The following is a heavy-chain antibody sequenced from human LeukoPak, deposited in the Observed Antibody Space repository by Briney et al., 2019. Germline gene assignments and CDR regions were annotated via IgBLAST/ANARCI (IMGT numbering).Heavy chain of an antibody. D-gene: IGHD3-22*01. CDR3: AKGEGDSGGYYHDTFDI. CDR1: GFTFSRYA. J-gene: IGHJ3*02. CDR2: ISGSGGST. V-gene: IGHV3-23*01. Sequence: GGSLRLSCAASGFTFSRYAMSWVRQAPGKGLEWVSGISGSGGSTYYADSVKGRFTISRDNSKNTLYLQMNSLRDEDTAVYYCAKGEGDSGGYYHDTFDIWGQGTMVTVSS.